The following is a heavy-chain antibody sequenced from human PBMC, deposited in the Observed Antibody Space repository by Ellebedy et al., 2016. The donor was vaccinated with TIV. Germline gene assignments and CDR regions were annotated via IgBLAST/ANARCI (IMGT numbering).Heavy chain of an antibody. CDR1: GGSIRTYF. CDR3: ARVEGRGPYNYGLDY. V-gene: IGHV4-4*07. Sequence: MPSETLSLTCTVSGGSIRTYFWSWIRQPAGKGLEWIGRIYSRGSTIYNTSLKSRVTVSVDTSKNQFSLKLTAVTAADTAVYYCARVEGRGPYNYGLDYWGQGTLVTVSS. D-gene: IGHD5-18*01. CDR2: IYSRGST. J-gene: IGHJ4*02.